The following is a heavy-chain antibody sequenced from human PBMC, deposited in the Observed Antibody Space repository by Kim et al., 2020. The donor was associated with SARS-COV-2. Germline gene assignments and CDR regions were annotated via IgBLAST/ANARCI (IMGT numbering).Heavy chain of an antibody. Sequence: QGFIGRFVFSLDTSVSTAYLQISSLKAEDTAVYYCARGVYGDYDPYYFDYWGQGTLVTVSS. J-gene: IGHJ4*02. D-gene: IGHD4-17*01. V-gene: IGHV7-4-1*02. CDR3: ARGVYGDYDPYYFDY.